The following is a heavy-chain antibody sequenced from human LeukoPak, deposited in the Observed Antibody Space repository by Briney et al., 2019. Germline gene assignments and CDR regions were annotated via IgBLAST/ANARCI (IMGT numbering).Heavy chain of an antibody. V-gene: IGHV3-30*04. CDR3: ARSIAYYYDSSGRPLDY. CDR2: ISYDGSNK. Sequence: GGSLRLSCAASGFTFSSYAMHWVRQAPGKGLEWVAVISYDGSNKYYADSVKGRFTISRDNSKNTLYLQMNSLRAEDTAVYYCARSIAYYYDSSGRPLDYWGQGTLVTVSS. D-gene: IGHD3-22*01. CDR1: GFTFSSYA. J-gene: IGHJ4*02.